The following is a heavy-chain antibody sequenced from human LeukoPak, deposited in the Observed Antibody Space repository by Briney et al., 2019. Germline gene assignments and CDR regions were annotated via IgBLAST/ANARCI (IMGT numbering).Heavy chain of an antibody. Sequence: ASVKVSCKGSGYTFTGYYMHWVGQARGQGVEWMGWINPNSGGTNYAQKFQGRVTMTRDTSITTAYMELSRLRSDDTAVYYCARDKYYYYYMDVWGKGTTVTVSS. CDR1: GYTFTGYY. V-gene: IGHV1-2*02. CDR2: INPNSGGT. CDR3: ARDKYYYYYMDV. J-gene: IGHJ6*03.